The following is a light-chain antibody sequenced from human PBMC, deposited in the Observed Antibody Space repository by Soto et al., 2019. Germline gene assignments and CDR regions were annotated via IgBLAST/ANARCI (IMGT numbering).Light chain of an antibody. CDR2: RAS. J-gene: IGKJ5*01. Sequence: VFTQSPGTLPLSPGERATLSCRASQSVSSLLAWYQQKPGQAPRLLIYRASTRATGISGRFSGSGSGTEFTLTITSLQSEDFAIYYCQQYNEWPITFGQGARLEIK. V-gene: IGKV3-15*01. CDR3: QQYNEWPIT. CDR1: QSVSSL.